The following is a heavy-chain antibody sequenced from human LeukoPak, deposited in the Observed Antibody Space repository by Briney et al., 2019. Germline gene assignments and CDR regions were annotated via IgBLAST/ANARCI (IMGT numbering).Heavy chain of an antibody. CDR3: ARDEGVDFWSGYYSYYYYMDV. J-gene: IGHJ6*03. D-gene: IGHD3-3*01. V-gene: IGHV1-69*05. CDR1: GGTFSSYA. CDR2: IIPIFGTA. Sequence: SVKVSCKASGGTFSSYAISWVRQAPGQGLEWMGGIIPIFGTANYAQKFQGRVTITTDESTSTAYMELSSLRSEDTAVYYCARDEGVDFWSGYYSYYYYMDVWGKGTTVTVSS.